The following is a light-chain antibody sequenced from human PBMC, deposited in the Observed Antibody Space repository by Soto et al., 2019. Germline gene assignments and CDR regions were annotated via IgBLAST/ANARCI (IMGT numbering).Light chain of an antibody. V-gene: IGKV3-20*01. J-gene: IGKJ1*01. Sequence: EIVLTRSPGILSLSPGXRATLSCRASQSVSNDFLAWYQQKPGQAPRLLIYGASTRATDVPDRFSGSGSGADFTLSISRLEPEDFAVYYCQQYGSSPPRTFCQGTKVDIK. CDR2: GAS. CDR3: QQYGSSPPRT. CDR1: QSVSNDF.